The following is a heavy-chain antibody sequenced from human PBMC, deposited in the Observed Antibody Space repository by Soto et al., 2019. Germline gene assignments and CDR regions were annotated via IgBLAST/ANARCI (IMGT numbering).Heavy chain of an antibody. CDR1: GYMFTTYG. J-gene: IGHJ4*02. Sequence: HVQLVQSGGEVKKPGASVEVSCSTSGYMFTTYGMRWVRQAPGQGLEWMAWISAYNGNKKYAQKFQPRLTMTTATSTITASMELPTLTSDDPGTYFCARTGGGMASRPIEYWGQGTLVTVSS. V-gene: IGHV1-18*04. CDR2: ISAYNGNK. D-gene: IGHD6-6*01. CDR3: ARTGGGMASRPIEY.